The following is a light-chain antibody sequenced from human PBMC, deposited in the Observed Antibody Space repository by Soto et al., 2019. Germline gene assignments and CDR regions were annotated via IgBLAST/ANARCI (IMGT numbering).Light chain of an antibody. J-gene: IGKJ1*01. CDR2: KAS. V-gene: IGKV1-5*03. CDR1: QSINKW. CDR3: QNYDNWPPTWT. Sequence: IQLTQSPPTLSASVGDTVTITCRASQSINKWLAWYQQKPGKAPKLLIYKASTLKSGVPSRFSGSGSGTEFTLTISSLQSEDFAVYHCQNYDNWPPTWTFGQGTK.